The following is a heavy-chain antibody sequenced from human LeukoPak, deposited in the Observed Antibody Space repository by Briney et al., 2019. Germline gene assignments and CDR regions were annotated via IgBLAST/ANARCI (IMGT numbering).Heavy chain of an antibody. CDR3: AXDLFDYYXSSGYYLWWFDY. D-gene: IGHD3-22*01. CDR2: ISAYNGST. CDR1: GYTFTSYG. Sequence: ASVKVSCKASGYTFTSYGISWVRQAPGQGLEWMGWISAYNGSTNYAQKLQGRVTMTTDTSTSTADLELRSLRSDDTAVYSCAXDLFDYYXSSGYYLWWFDYWGQGTLVTVSS. V-gene: IGHV1-18*01. J-gene: IGHJ4*02.